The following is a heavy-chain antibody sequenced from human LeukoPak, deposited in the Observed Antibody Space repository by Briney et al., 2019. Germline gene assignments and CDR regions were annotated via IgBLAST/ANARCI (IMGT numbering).Heavy chain of an antibody. J-gene: IGHJ6*02. CDR3: ARDWGRAVAGRDYYYYGMDV. V-gene: IGHV3-33*01. Sequence: PGGSLRLSCAASGFTFSSYGMHWVRQAPGKGLEWVAVIWYDGSNKYYADSVKGRFTISRDNSKNTLYLQMNSLRAEDTAVYYCARDWGRAVAGRDYYYYGMDVWGQGTTVTVSS. CDR2: IWYDGSNK. D-gene: IGHD6-19*01. CDR1: GFTFSSYG.